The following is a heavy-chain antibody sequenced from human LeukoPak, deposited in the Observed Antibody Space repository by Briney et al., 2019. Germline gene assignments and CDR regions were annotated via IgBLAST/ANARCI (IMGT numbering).Heavy chain of an antibody. CDR3: TTIAAAAASDY. V-gene: IGHV3-15*01. CDR2: IKSKTDGGTT. J-gene: IGHJ4*02. Sequence: GGSLRLSCAASGFTFSNAWMSWVRQAPGKGLEWVGRIKSKTDGGTTDYAAPVKGRFTNSRDDSKNTLYLQMNSLKTEDTAVYYCTTIAAAAASDYWGQGTLVTVSS. CDR1: GFTFSNAW. D-gene: IGHD6-13*01.